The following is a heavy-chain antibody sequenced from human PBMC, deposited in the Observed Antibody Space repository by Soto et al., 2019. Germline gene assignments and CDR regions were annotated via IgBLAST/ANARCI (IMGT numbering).Heavy chain of an antibody. CDR2: INPNSGGS. D-gene: IGHD4-17*01. V-gene: IGHV1-2*02. J-gene: IGHJ4*02. Sequence: ASVKVSCKASGYTFTAYYIHWVRQAPGQGLEWMGWINPNSGGSDYAQKFQGRVTMTRDTSINTAYMELSGLKSDDTAVYYCARATQTRTTTRNFDYWGQGALVTVSS. CDR1: GYTFTAYY. CDR3: ARATQTRTTTRNFDY.